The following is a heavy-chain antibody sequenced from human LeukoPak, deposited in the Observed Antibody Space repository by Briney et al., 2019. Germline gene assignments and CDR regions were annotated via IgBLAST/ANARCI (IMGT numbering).Heavy chain of an antibody. V-gene: IGHV3-33*06. CDR2: IWYDGSNK. D-gene: IGHD6-19*01. Sequence: GRSLRLSCAASGFTFSSYGMHWVRQAPGKGLEWVAVIWYDGSNKYYADSVKGRFTISRDNSKNTLYLQMNSLRAGDTAVYCCAKGNQGYSSGWAANWGQGTLVTVSS. CDR3: AKGNQGYSSGWAAN. CDR1: GFTFSSYG. J-gene: IGHJ4*02.